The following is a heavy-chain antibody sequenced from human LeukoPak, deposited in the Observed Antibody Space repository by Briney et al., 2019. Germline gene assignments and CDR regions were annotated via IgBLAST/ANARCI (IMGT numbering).Heavy chain of an antibody. Sequence: SETLSLTCTVSGGSISTDGYYWTWIRQHPGKGLEWIGYIYATGTTFYNPSLKSRIIMSVDPSENQFSLKLSSVTAADTAVYYCASQSRYSSSWYLGYWGQGTLVTVSS. J-gene: IGHJ4*02. CDR3: ASQSRYSSSWYLGY. CDR2: IYATGTT. D-gene: IGHD6-13*01. V-gene: IGHV4-31*03. CDR1: GGSISTDGYY.